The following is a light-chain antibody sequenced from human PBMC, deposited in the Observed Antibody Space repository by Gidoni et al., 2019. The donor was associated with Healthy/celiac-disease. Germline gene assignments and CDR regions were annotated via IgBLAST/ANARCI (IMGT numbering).Light chain of an antibody. CDR3: QQYYSTPDT. Sequence: DIVMTQSPDSLAVSLGERATINCKSSQSVLYSSNNKNFLAWYQQKPGQPPMLLIYWASTRASGVPDRFSGSGSGTDFTLTISILQAEDVAVYYCQQYYSTPDTFGQGTKLEIK. J-gene: IGKJ2*01. CDR2: WAS. V-gene: IGKV4-1*01. CDR1: QSVLYSSNNKNF.